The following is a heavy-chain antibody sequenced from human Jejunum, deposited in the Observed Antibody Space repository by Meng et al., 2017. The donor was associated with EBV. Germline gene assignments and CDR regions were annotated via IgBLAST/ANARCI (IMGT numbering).Heavy chain of an antibody. CDR1: GFNFDNTW. V-gene: IGHV3-15*01. D-gene: IGHD4-17*01. Sequence: EVWLVESGGGLVKPGGSLRLSCAASGFNFDNTWMNWVRQAPGKGPEWIGRIKRKSDGLTTEYIASVQGRFIISRDDSNNILYLEMNGLKTEDTAAYYCTSRVVTTNDYWGQGTLVTVSS. J-gene: IGHJ4*02. CDR2: IKRKSDGLTT. CDR3: TSRVVTTNDY.